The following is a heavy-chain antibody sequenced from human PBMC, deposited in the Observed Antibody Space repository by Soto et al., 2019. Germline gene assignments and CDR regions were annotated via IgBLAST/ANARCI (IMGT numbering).Heavy chain of an antibody. CDR2: IWYDGSNK. CDR1: GFTFSSYG. CDR3: AKQKAYYRSGNYYKMNH. V-gene: IGHV3-33*06. D-gene: IGHD3-10*01. Sequence: GGSLRLSCAASGFTFSSYGMHWVRQAPGKGLEWVAVIWYDGSNKYYGDSVKGRFTISRDNSKNTLYLQMNSLRAEDTAVYYCAKQKAYYRSGNYYKMNHWGQGTLVTVSS. J-gene: IGHJ4*02.